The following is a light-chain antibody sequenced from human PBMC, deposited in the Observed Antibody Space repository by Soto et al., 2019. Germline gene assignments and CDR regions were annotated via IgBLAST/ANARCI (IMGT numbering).Light chain of an antibody. Sequence: QAALTQPASVSGSPGQSITISCTGTSSDFGTYNLVSWYQHHPGKAPKLMIYEGSKRPSGVSNRFSGSKSGNTASLTISGLQAEDEADYYCCSYAGSSTAVFGGGTKLTVL. CDR3: CSYAGSSTAV. CDR1: SSDFGTYNL. J-gene: IGLJ2*01. V-gene: IGLV2-23*01. CDR2: EGS.